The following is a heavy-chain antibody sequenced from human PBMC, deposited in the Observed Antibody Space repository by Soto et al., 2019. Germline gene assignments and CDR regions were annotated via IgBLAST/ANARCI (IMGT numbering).Heavy chain of an antibody. J-gene: IGHJ6*03. CDR2: INHSGST. CDR1: GGSFSGYY. CDR3: ARVRVTMVRGVVKSYYYYYMDV. Sequence: PSETLSLTCAVYGGSFSGYYWSWIRQPPGKGLEWIGEINHSGSTNYNPSLKSRVTISVDTSKNQFSLKLSSVTAADTAVYYCARVRVTMVRGVVKSYYYYYMDVWGKGTTVTV. D-gene: IGHD3-10*01. V-gene: IGHV4-34*01.